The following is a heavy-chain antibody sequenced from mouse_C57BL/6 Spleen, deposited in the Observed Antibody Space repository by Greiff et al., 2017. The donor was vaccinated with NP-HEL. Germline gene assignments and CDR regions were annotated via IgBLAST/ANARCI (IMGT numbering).Heavy chain of an antibody. CDR1: GYSITSGYY. CDR2: ISYDGSN. D-gene: IGHD4-1*01. Sequence: DVQLQESGPGLVKPSQSLSLTCSVTGYSITSGYYWNWIRQFPGNKLEWMGYISYDGSNNYNPSLKNRISITRDTSKKQFFLKLNSVTTEDTATYYCARDWDDWYFDVWGTGTTVTVSS. J-gene: IGHJ1*03. CDR3: ARDWDDWYFDV. V-gene: IGHV3-6*01.